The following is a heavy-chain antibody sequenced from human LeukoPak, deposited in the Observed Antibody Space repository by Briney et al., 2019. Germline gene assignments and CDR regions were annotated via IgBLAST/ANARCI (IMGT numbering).Heavy chain of an antibody. CDR3: ARDLIGDYHSTKAFDI. Sequence: ASVKVSCKASGYTFTSYDINWVRQATGQGLEWMGWMKPNSGNTGFAQRFQGRVIMTRNISISTAYMELSSLRSEDTAVYYCARDLIGDYHSTKAFDIWGQGTMVTVSS. D-gene: IGHD4-17*01. CDR1: GYTFTSYD. CDR2: MKPNSGNT. J-gene: IGHJ3*02. V-gene: IGHV1-8*01.